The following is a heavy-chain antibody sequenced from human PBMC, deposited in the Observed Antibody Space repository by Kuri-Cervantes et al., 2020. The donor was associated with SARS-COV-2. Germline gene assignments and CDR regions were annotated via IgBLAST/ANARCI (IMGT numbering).Heavy chain of an antibody. Sequence: ESLKISCAVYGGSFSGYYWSWIRQPPGKGLEWIGEINHSGSTNYNPSLKSRVTISVDTSKNQFSLKLSSVTAADTAVYYCASIVVVPAASGYYYYYGMEVWGQGTTVTV. D-gene: IGHD2-2*01. CDR1: GGSFSGYY. CDR2: INHSGST. V-gene: IGHV4-34*01. J-gene: IGHJ6*02. CDR3: ASIVVVPAASGYYYYYGMEV.